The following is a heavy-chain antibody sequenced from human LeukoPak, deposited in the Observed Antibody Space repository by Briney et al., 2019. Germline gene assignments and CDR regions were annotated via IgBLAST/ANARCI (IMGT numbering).Heavy chain of an antibody. CDR2: IIPILGIA. V-gene: IGHV1-69*04. Sequence: SVKVSCKASGGAFSSYTISWVRQPPGQGLEWMGRIIPILGIANYAQKFQGRVTITADKSTSTAYMELSSLRSEDTAVYYCARDSSGWYGNWFDPWGQGTLVTVSS. CDR3: ARDSSGWYGNWFDP. CDR1: GGAFSSYT. J-gene: IGHJ5*02. D-gene: IGHD6-19*01.